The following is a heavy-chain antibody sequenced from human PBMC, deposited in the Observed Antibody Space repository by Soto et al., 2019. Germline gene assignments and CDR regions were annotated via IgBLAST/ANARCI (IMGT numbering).Heavy chain of an antibody. D-gene: IGHD2-15*01. V-gene: IGHV3-23*01. CDR1: GFTFSSYA. Sequence: PGGSLRLSCAASGFTFSSYAMSWVRQAPGKGLEWVSAISGSGGSTYYADSVKGRFTISRDNSKNTLYLQMNSLRAEDTAVYYCAKDIVVVVAATCDYWGQGTLVTVSS. J-gene: IGHJ4*02. CDR2: ISGSGGST. CDR3: AKDIVVVVAATCDY.